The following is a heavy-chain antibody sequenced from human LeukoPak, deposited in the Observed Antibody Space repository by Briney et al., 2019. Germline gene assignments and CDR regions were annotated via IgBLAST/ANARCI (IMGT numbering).Heavy chain of an antibody. Sequence: GGSLRLSCAASGFIFTSDAMTWVRQAPGKRLEWVSGISRSGDYTYYASSLRGRFTISRDNSKNTLYLQLSSLRAEDTAVYYCAKLPTSGGDYVYMDYWGQGTLVTVSS. J-gene: IGHJ4*02. CDR2: ISRSGDYT. CDR1: GFIFTSDA. D-gene: IGHD3-16*01. CDR3: AKLPTSGGDYVYMDY. V-gene: IGHV3-23*01.